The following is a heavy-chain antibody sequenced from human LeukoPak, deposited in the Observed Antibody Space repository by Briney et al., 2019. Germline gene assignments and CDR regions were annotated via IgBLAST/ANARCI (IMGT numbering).Heavy chain of an antibody. CDR2: INHSGST. V-gene: IGHV4-34*01. CDR3: ARVGRLEWLPSPSFDY. J-gene: IGHJ4*02. CDR1: GGSFSGYY. Sequence: KTSETLSLTCAVCGGSFSGYYWSWIRQPQGKGLEWIGEINHSGSTNYNPSLKSRVTISVDTSKNQFSLKLSSVTAADTAVYYCARVGRLEWLPSPSFDYWGQGTLVTVSS. D-gene: IGHD3-3*01.